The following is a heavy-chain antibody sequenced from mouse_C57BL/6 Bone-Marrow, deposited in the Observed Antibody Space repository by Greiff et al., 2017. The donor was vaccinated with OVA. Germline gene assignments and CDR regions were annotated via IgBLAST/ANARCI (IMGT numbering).Heavy chain of an antibody. CDR3: ARGRRLDY. CDR2: IDPSDSAT. CDR1: GYTFTSYW. Sequence: QVQLQQPGAELVRPGSSVKLSCKASGYTFTSYWMHWVKQRPIQGLEWIGNIDPSDSATHYNQKFKDKATLTVDKSSSTAYMQLSSLTSEDSAVYYCARGRRLDYWGQGTTLTVSS. J-gene: IGHJ2*01. D-gene: IGHD1-1*01. V-gene: IGHV1-52*01.